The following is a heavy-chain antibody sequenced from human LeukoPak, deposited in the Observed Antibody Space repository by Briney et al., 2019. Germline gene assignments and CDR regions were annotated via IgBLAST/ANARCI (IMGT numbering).Heavy chain of an antibody. CDR2: VYYSGST. V-gene: IGHV4-59*01. Sequence: SETLSLTCTASGGSISTYYWSRIRQPPGKGLEWIGYVYYSGSTNYNPSLKSRVTIAINTSKNQFSLRLSSVTAADTAVYYCARGRDFGDYWGQGTLVTVSS. D-gene: IGHD4-17*01. CDR3: ARGRDFGDY. J-gene: IGHJ4*02. CDR1: GGSISTYY.